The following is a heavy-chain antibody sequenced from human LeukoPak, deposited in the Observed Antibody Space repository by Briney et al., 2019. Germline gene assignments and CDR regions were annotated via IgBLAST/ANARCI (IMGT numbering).Heavy chain of an antibody. Sequence: PSQTLSLTCTVSGGSISSGDYYWSWIRQPPGKGLEWIGYIYYSGSTYYNPSLKSRVTISVDTSKNQFSLKLSSVTAADTAVYYCARGTVGESGYLDCWGQGTLVTVSS. D-gene: IGHD3-3*01. V-gene: IGHV4-30-4*01. CDR1: GGSISSGDYY. CDR2: IYYSGST. CDR3: ARGTVGESGYLDC. J-gene: IGHJ4*02.